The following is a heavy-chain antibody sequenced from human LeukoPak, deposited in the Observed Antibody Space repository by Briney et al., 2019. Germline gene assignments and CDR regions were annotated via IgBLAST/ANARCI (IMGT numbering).Heavy chain of an antibody. Sequence: PSETLSLTCTVSGVSVSSGSYYWSWIRQPPGKGLEWIGYIYYSGSTNYNPSLKSRVTISVDTSKNQFSLKLSSVTAADTAVYYCARTIGAVAVDYWGQGTLVTVSS. CDR2: IYYSGST. J-gene: IGHJ4*02. CDR1: GVSVSSGSYY. D-gene: IGHD6-19*01. CDR3: ARTIGAVAVDY. V-gene: IGHV4-61*01.